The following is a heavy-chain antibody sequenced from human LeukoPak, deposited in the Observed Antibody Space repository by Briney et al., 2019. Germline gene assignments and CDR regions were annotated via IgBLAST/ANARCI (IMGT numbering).Heavy chain of an antibody. D-gene: IGHD5-24*01. CDR3: ARQLRRDGYKTFDY. CDR2: IYYSGST. CDR1: GGSIGSSSYY. V-gene: IGHV4-39*01. J-gene: IGHJ4*02. Sequence: SETLSLTCTVSGGSIGSSSYYWGWIRQPPGKGLEWIGSIYYSGSTYYNPSLKSRVTISVDTSKNQFSLKLSSVTAADTAVYYCARQLRRDGYKTFDYWGQGTLVTVSS.